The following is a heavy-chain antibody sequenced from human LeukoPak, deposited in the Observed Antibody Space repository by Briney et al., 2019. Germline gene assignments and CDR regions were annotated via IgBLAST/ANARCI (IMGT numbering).Heavy chain of an antibody. CDR2: LYHSGST. J-gene: IGHJ6*03. D-gene: IGHD3-16*01. Sequence: SETLSLTCTVSGGSISNYYWSWLRQPPGKGLEWIGYLYHSGSTNYNPSLKNRVTIPLDTTKNQFSLKLNSVTAADTAVYYCARVKDPGGYYYYYYMDVWGKGTTVTVSS. V-gene: IGHV4-59*01. CDR1: GGSISNYY. CDR3: ARVKDPGGYYYYYYMDV.